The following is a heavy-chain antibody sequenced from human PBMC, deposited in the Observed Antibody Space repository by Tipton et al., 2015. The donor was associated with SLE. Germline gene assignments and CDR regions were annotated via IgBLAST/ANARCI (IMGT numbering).Heavy chain of an antibody. CDR1: GGSVSNHY. J-gene: IGHJ6*02. CDR3: AGDPVVAATSYYFGMDV. Sequence: TLSLTCTVSGGSVSNHYWNWLRQAPGKGPEWVATIYYTGSTYYNPSLRSRVTISIDTSNNQFSLELNSVTAADTAVYYCAGDPVVAATSYYFGMDVWGQGTTVTVSS. D-gene: IGHD2-15*01. V-gene: IGHV4-59*02. CDR2: IYYTGST.